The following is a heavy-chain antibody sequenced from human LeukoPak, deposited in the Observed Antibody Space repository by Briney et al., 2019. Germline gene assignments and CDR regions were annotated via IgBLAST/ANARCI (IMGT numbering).Heavy chain of an antibody. CDR3: ARRSLLYCSSTSCYPFDP. V-gene: IGHV4-34*01. CDR2: INHSRTT. D-gene: IGHD2-2*01. Sequence: PSETLSLTCAVYGGSFSGYYWSWIRQPPGKGLEWIGGINHSRTTNYNPSLKSRVTISVDTSKNQFSLKLSSVTAADTAVYYCARRSLLYCSSTSCYPFDPWGQGTLVTVSS. CDR1: GGSFSGYY. J-gene: IGHJ5*02.